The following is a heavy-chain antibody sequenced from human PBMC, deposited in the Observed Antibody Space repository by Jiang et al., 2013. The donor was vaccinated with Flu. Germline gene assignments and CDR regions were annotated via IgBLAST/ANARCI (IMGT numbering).Heavy chain of an antibody. CDR1: GFTFSSYS. Sequence: VQLLESGGGLVKPGGSLRLSCAASGFTFSSYSMNWVRQAPGKGLEWVSSISSSSSYIYYADSVKGRFTISRDNAKNSLYLQMNSLRAEDTAVYYCARDRRVTVGVFDYWGQGTLVTVSS. D-gene: IGHD4-23*01. V-gene: IGHV3-21*01. CDR3: ARDRRVTVGVFDY. J-gene: IGHJ4*02. CDR2: ISSSSSYI.